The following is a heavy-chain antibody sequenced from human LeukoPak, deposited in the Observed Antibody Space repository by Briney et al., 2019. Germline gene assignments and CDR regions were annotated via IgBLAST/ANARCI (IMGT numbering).Heavy chain of an antibody. CDR1: GFTFSTYA. Sequence: GGSLRLSCTASGFTFSTYAMSWARQAPGKGLEWVSTITGNGHITYYADPVKGRFTISRDNSKNTLYLQMNSLRAEDTAVYYCAKVFGDHNLDYWGQGTLVTVSS. CDR3: AKVFGDHNLDY. CDR2: ITGNGHIT. D-gene: IGHD3-10*02. J-gene: IGHJ4*02. V-gene: IGHV3-23*01.